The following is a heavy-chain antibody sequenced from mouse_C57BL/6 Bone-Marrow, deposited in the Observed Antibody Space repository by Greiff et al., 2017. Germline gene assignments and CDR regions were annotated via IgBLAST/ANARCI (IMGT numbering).Heavy chain of an antibody. V-gene: IGHV14-1*01. CDR3: TNCIYRYFYV. J-gene: IGHJ1*03. CDR1: GFTFNDYY. CDR2: IDPVDGDT. Sequence: EVQLQQSGAELVRPGASVKLSCKASGFTFNDYYMHWVKQRPEQGLEWIGSIDPVDGDTEYDPKFKDKATMTAAKSSNTAYLQLSILTSEDTAVYYCTNCIYRYFYVWGTGTTVTVSS.